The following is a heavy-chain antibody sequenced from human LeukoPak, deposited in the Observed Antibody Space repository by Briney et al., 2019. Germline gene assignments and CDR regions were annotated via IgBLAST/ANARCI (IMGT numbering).Heavy chain of an antibody. J-gene: IGHJ5*02. CDR3: AGDPTNAVGCSSHWFHP. D-gene: IGHD2-8*01. V-gene: IGHV1-69*01. Sequence: SVKVSCKASRGTFSSYVISWVRQAPGQGLEWMGGIIPTFGTANYAQKFQGRVTITADESTSTAYMELSSLRSEDPAVYYCAGDPTNAVGCSSHWFHPWGQGTLVTLSS. CDR1: RGTFSSYV. CDR2: IIPTFGTA.